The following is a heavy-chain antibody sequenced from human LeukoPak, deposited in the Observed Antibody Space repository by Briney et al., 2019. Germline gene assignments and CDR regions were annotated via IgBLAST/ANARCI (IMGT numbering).Heavy chain of an antibody. CDR3: AITRRTVVANFDY. CDR2: IYSGGST. Sequence: GGSLRLSCSASGFTFSRYAMNWVRQAPGKGLEWVSVIYSGGSTYYADSVKGRFTISRDNSKNTLYLQMNSLRAEDTAVYYCAITRRTVVANFDYWGQGTLVTVSS. CDR1: GFTFSRYA. V-gene: IGHV3-53*01. D-gene: IGHD3-22*01. J-gene: IGHJ4*02.